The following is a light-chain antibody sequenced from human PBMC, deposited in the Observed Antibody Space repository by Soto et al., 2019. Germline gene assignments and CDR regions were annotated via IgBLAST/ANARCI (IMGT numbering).Light chain of an antibody. CDR2: GAS. V-gene: IGKV3-20*01. CDR3: QHSVSPPIT. Sequence: ILLTQSPGTLSLSPGERATLSCRASQSVTSNYLAWYQQKPGQAPRLIVYGASSRATGISDRFSGSGSGTDFTLTISRLEPEDFAVNYCQHSVSPPITFGQVGRLEIK. CDR1: QSVTSNY. J-gene: IGKJ5*01.